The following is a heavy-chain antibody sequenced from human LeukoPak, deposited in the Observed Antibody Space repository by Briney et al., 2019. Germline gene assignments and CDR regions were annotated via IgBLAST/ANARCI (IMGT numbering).Heavy chain of an antibody. CDR3: ARDHTTRDAFDI. CDR2: IYYSGST. J-gene: IGHJ3*02. Sequence: SETLSLTCTVSGGSISSYYWSWIRQPPGKGLEWIGYIYYSGSTNYNPPLKSRVTISVDTSKNQFSLKLSSVTAADTAVYYCARDHTTRDAFDIWGQGTMVTVSS. V-gene: IGHV4-59*01. CDR1: GGSISSYY. D-gene: IGHD1-14*01.